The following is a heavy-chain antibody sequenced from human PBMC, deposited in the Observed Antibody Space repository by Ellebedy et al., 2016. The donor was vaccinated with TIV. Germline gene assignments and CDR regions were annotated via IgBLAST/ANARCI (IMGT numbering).Heavy chain of an antibody. Sequence: GSLRLSCTVSGGSISSWSYYCGWIRQPPGKGLEWIGSVYYSGSTYYTPSLKSRVTISVDTSSNQFSLRLTSVTAADTAVYYCAGGIGIEYFHHWGQGTLVTVSS. CDR2: VYYSGST. CDR3: AGGIGIEYFHH. J-gene: IGHJ1*01. CDR1: GGSISSWSYY. V-gene: IGHV4-39*01. D-gene: IGHD3-16*01.